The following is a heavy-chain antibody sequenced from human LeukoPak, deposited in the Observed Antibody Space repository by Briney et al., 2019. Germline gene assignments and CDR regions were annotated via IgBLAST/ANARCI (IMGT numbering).Heavy chain of an antibody. V-gene: IGHV4-59*01. CDR1: GGSISSYY. Sequence: SETLSLTCTVSGGSISSYYWSWIRQPPGKGLEWIGYIYYSGSTNYNPSLKSRVTISVDTSKNQFSLELSSVTAADTAVYYCARARESIFGVVPFDYWGQGTLVTVSS. J-gene: IGHJ4*02. CDR2: IYYSGST. D-gene: IGHD3-3*01. CDR3: ARARESIFGVVPFDY.